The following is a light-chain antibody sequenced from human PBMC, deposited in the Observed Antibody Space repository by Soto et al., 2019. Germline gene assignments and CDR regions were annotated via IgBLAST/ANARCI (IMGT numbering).Light chain of an antibody. J-gene: IGKJ5*01. V-gene: IGKV3-20*01. CDR1: QSRGSNF. Sequence: EILLPQSPGTLSLSPGESSTLSCQTSQSRGSNFLAWYQHKPGQATRLLIYASSNRATGIPDRFSGSASGTDFTLTISRLEPEDFAVYYCQQYGTSSRTFGQGKRLEIK. CDR2: ASS. CDR3: QQYGTSSRT.